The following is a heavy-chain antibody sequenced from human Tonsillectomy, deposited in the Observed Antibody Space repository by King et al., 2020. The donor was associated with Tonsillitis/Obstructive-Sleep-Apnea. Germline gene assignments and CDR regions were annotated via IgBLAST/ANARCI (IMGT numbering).Heavy chain of an antibody. CDR2: IIPIFNTK. CDR1: GGTFSTYA. V-gene: IGHV1-69*01. D-gene: IGHD3-3*01. CDR3: ARESPSYYDFWSDQPTNRDYYYYMDV. J-gene: IGHJ6*03. Sequence: HVQLVQSGAEVKKPGSSVKVSCKASGGTFSTYAVNWVRQAPGQGLEWMGEIIPIFNTKNYAQKFQGRVTITADESTGTAYMELNSLRSEDTAVYYCARESPSYYDFWSDQPTNRDYYYYMDVWGKGTTVTVSS.